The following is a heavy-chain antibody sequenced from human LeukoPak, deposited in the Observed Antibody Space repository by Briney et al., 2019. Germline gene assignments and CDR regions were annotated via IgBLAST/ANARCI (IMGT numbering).Heavy chain of an antibody. J-gene: IGHJ3*02. D-gene: IGHD6-13*01. CDR3: ARPTIAAAGSRGAFDI. CDR1: GYTFTSYD. CDR2: INPNSGGT. Sequence: GASVKVSCKASGYTFTSYDINWVRQAPGQGLEWMGWINPNSGGTNYAQKFQGRVTMTRDTSISTAYMELSRLRSDDTAVYYCARPTIAAAGSRGAFDIWGQGTMVTVSS. V-gene: IGHV1-2*02.